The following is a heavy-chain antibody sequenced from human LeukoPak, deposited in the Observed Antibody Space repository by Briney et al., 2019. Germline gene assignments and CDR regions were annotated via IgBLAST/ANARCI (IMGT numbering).Heavy chain of an antibody. CDR1: GFTFSNHG. Sequence: GRSLRLSCPASGFTFSNHGTKWARQARGKWMEWVSYIRISSSSVYYADSVKGRFTVSRDNAKNSPYLQMNSLGDEDTAVYYCTRGGSSRGDHWGQGTLVTVSS. J-gene: IGHJ4*02. CDR2: IRISSSSV. V-gene: IGHV3-48*02. CDR3: TRGGSSRGDH. D-gene: IGHD6-13*01.